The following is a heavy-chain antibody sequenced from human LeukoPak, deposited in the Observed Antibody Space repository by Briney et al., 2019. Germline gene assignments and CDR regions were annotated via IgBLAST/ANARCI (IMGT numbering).Heavy chain of an antibody. CDR2: ISWNSGSI. Sequence: PGRSLRLSCAASGFTFDDYTMHWVRQAPGKGLEWVSGISWNSGSIGYADSVKGRFTISRDNAKNSLYLQMNSLRAEDTALYYCAKDLNPIAAAGTAHPLGYWGQGTLVTVSS. J-gene: IGHJ4*02. D-gene: IGHD6-13*01. CDR1: GFTFDDYT. V-gene: IGHV3-9*01. CDR3: AKDLNPIAAAGTAHPLGY.